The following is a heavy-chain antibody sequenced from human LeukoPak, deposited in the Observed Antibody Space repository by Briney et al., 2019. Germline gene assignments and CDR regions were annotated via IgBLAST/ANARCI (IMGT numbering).Heavy chain of an antibody. Sequence: PSETLSLTCTVSGGSISSYYWSWIRQPPGKGLEWIGYIYYSGSTNYNPSLKSRVTISVDTSKNQFSLKLSSVTASDTAVYYCARDSPGIAAAGHDYWGQGTLVTVSS. J-gene: IGHJ4*02. CDR3: ARDSPGIAAAGHDY. CDR2: IYYSGST. D-gene: IGHD6-13*01. V-gene: IGHV4-59*01. CDR1: GGSISSYY.